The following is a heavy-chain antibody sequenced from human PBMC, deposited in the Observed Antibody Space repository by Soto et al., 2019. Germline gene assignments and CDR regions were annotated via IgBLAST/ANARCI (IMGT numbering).Heavy chain of an antibody. CDR3: ARATRRYSSSWDGEFDY. J-gene: IGHJ4*02. V-gene: IGHV1-69*06. CDR2: IIPIFGTA. CDR1: GGTFSSYA. D-gene: IGHD6-13*01. Sequence: QVQLVQSGAEVKKPGSSVKVSCKASGGTFSSYAISWVRQAPGQGLEWMGGIIPIFGTATYAQKFQGRVTITADKPTSTAYMELSSLRSEDTAVYYCARATRRYSSSWDGEFDYWGQGTLVTVSA.